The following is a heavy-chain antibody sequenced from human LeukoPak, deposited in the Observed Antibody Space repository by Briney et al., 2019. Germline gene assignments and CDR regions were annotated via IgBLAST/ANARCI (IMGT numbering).Heavy chain of an antibody. V-gene: IGHV3-53*04. J-gene: IGHJ6*02. CDR2: IYSGGST. Sequence: GGSLRLSCAASGFTVSSNYMSWVGQAPGKGLEWVSVIYSGGSTYYADSVKGRFTISRHNSKNTLYLQMNSLRAEDTAVYYCARDRVNYYDSSGLGYYYYGMDVWGQGTTVTVSS. D-gene: IGHD3-22*01. CDR3: ARDRVNYYDSSGLGYYYYGMDV. CDR1: GFTVSSNY.